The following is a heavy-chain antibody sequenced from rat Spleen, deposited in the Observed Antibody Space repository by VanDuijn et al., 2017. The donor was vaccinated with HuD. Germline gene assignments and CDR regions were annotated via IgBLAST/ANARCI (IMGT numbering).Heavy chain of an antibody. CDR1: GFTYSNYV. CDR3: ARRHYGYTDYFDY. J-gene: IGHJ2*01. Sequence: EVQLVESGGGLVQPGRSLKLSCAASGFTYSNYVMAWVRQAPTKGLEWVATIIYDGSRTYYRDSVKGRFTISRDNAKSSLYLQMDSLRSEDTATYYCARRHYGYTDYFDYWGQGVMVTVSS. D-gene: IGHD1-9*01. CDR2: IIYDGSRT. V-gene: IGHV5-29*01.